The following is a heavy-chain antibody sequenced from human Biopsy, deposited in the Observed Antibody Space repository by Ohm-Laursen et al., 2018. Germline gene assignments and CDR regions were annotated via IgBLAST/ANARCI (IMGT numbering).Heavy chain of an antibody. CDR3: ARDLPSSYYYAMDV. J-gene: IGHJ6*02. CDR2: ISYSGSP. CDR1: GGSVSSGSYF. Sequence: SDTLSLTCTVSGGSVSSGSYFRSWIRQPPGKGLEWIGYISYSGSPNYNPSLKSRVSMSVDTSKNQLSLTLRSVTAADTAVYYCARDLPSSYYYAMDVWGQGTKVTVSS. V-gene: IGHV4-61*01.